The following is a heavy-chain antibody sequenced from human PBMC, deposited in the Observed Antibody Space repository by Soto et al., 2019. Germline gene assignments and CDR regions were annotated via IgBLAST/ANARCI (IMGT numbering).Heavy chain of an antibody. V-gene: IGHV3-30*18. D-gene: IGHD2-2*01. J-gene: IGHJ6*02. CDR1: GFTFSSYG. CDR3: AKDRKYQLLPSVGDYYYGMDV. Sequence: VGSLRLSCAASGFTFSSYGMHWVRQAPGKGPEWVAVISYDGSNKYYADSVKGRFTISRDNSKNTLYLQMNSLRAEDTAVYYCAKDRKYQLLPSVGDYYYGMDVWGQGTTVTVSS. CDR2: ISYDGSNK.